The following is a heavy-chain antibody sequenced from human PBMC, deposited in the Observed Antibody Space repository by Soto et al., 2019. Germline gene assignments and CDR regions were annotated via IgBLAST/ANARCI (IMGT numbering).Heavy chain of an antibody. V-gene: IGHV4-34*01. D-gene: IGHD2-2*01. CDR1: GGSFSGYS. Sequence: TSETLSLTCTVYGGSFSGYSWNWIRQPPGKGLEWIGEIDHSGSTNYNPSLKSRVTISVDTSKNYFSLKLSFVTAADTALYYCARGPMRSTSWFDPWGQGTLVTVSS. J-gene: IGHJ5*02. CDR2: IDHSGST. CDR3: ARGPMRSTSWFDP.